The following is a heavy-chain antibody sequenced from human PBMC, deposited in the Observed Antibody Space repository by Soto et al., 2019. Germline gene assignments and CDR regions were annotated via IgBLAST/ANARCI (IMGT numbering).Heavy chain of an antibody. J-gene: IGHJ6*02. CDR3: ARDFSRGTDG. V-gene: IGHV3-74*01. CDR2: INRDGSDT. Sequence: GGSLRLSCAASAFTLSKFVMHWVRQAPGKGPVWVALINRDGSDTLYADSVRGRFTVSRDNAKNMLYLQMTNVRAEDAAVYYCARDFSRGTDGWGQGTTVTVSS. CDR1: AFTLSKFV. D-gene: IGHD3-3*01.